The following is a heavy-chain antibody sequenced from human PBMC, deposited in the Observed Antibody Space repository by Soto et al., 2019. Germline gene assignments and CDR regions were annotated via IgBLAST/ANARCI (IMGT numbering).Heavy chain of an antibody. CDR2: INASGAST. J-gene: IGHJ3*02. Sequence: QVQLVQSGAEVKKPGASVKVACKASGYSFNSYYMHWVRQAPGQGPEWMGVINASGASTSNAQKFQGRVTMTRDTSTSTVYMELSSLRSEDTALYYCASYYNAYHRQHVCDILGQGTLVTVSS. D-gene: IGHD3-10*01. V-gene: IGHV1-46*02. CDR1: GYSFNSYY. CDR3: ASYYNAYHRQHVCDI.